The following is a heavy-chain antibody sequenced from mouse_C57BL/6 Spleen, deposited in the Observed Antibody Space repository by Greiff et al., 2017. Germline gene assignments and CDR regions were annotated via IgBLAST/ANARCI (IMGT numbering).Heavy chain of an antibody. D-gene: IGHD2-4*01. CDR1: GYAFGSYW. V-gene: IGHV1-80*01. J-gene: IGHJ3*01. CDR2: MYPGDGDT. CDR3: ARSLYDYDEGFAY. Sequence: LMEPGASVKISCKASGYAFGSYWMNWVKQRPGKGLGWIGQMYPGDGDTNYNGKFKGKATLTADKSSSTAYRQLSSLTSEDSAVYFCARSLYDYDEGFAYWGQGTLVIVSA.